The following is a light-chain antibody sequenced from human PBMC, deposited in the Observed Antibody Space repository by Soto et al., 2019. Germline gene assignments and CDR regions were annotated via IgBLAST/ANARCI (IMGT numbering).Light chain of an antibody. J-gene: IGKJ1*01. V-gene: IGKV1-5*01. CDR3: QQCYSYWT. Sequence: DIQITQAPSSLSASVGDRVTITCRASQSINSWFAWYQQKPGKAPKLLIYDASSLESGVPSRFSGSGSGTEFTLTIISLQPDDFATYYCQQCYSYWTFGQGTKVDIK. CDR1: QSINSW. CDR2: DAS.